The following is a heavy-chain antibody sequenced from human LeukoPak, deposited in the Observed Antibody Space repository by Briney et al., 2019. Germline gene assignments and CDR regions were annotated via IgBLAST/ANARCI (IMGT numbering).Heavy chain of an antibody. CDR1: GGSIGSYY. Sequence: PSETLSLTCTVSGGSIGSYYWSWIRQPPGKGLEWIGYIYYSGSTNYNPSLKSRVTVSVDTSKNQFSLKLSSVTAADTAVYYCARGYDFWSGLRYMDVWGKGTTVTVSS. CDR2: IYYSGST. V-gene: IGHV4-59*01. J-gene: IGHJ6*03. CDR3: ARGYDFWSGLRYMDV. D-gene: IGHD3-3*01.